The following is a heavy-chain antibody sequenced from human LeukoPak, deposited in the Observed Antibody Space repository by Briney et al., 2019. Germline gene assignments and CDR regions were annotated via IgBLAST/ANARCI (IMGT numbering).Heavy chain of an antibody. CDR3: AKDVPEIAAAGPEDYYYGMDV. J-gene: IGHJ6*02. D-gene: IGHD6-13*01. V-gene: IGHV3-23*01. CDR2: ISGSGGRT. CDR1: GFTFRSYA. Sequence: GGSLRLSCAASGFTFRSYAMSWVRQAPGKGLEWVSGISGSGGRTYYADSVKGRFTISRDNSKNTLYLQMISLRAEDTAVYYCAKDVPEIAAAGPEDYYYGMDVWGRGTTVSVSS.